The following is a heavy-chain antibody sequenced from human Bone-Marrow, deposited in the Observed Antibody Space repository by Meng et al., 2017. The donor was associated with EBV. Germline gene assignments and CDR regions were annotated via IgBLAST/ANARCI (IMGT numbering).Heavy chain of an antibody. D-gene: IGHD6-13*01. J-gene: IGHJ5*02. Sequence: EVQLLESXGGLVQPGXSLRLFXAASGFTFSSYAMSWVRQAPGKGLEWVSAISGSGGSTYYADSVKGRFTISRDNSKNTLYLQMNSLRAEDTAVYYCAKSFRIAAFNWFDPWGQGTLVTVSS. CDR3: AKSFRIAAFNWFDP. CDR2: ISGSGGST. V-gene: IGHV3-23*01. CDR1: GFTFSSYA.